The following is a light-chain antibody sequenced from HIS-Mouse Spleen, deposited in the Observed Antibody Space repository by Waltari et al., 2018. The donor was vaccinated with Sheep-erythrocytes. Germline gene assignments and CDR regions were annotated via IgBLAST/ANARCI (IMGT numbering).Light chain of an antibody. Sequence: QSVLTQPPSASGTPGQRVTISCSGSSSNIGSNYVYWYQQLPGTAPKLLIYRNKQRPSGVPDRFSGSTSGTSASLAISGLRSADEADYYCAAWDDSLSGPVFGGGTKLTVL. CDR3: AAWDDSLSGPV. CDR1: SSNIGSNY. CDR2: RNK. V-gene: IGLV1-47*01. J-gene: IGLJ3*02.